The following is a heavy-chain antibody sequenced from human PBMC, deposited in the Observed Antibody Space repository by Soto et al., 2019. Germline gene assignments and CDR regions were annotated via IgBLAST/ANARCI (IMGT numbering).Heavy chain of an antibody. CDR1: GDIFSRST. CDR3: ATSYGSGSAHFDS. D-gene: IGHD3-10*01. J-gene: IGHJ4*02. V-gene: IGHV1-69*02. Sequence: QVQLVQSGTEVTKPGSSVRVSCTASGDIFSRSTLSWVRQAPGQRLEWMGRIIPMLGMSNSALKFQGRLTISADTSTNKVYMHLNSLRSDDTAVYYCATSYGSGSAHFDSWGQGTLVTVSS. CDR2: IIPMLGMS.